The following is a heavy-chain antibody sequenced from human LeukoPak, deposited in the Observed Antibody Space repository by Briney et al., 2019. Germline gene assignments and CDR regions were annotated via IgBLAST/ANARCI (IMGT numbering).Heavy chain of an antibody. D-gene: IGHD1-1*01. Sequence: GGSLRLSCAASGFTVSSNYMSWVRQAPGKGLEWVSVIYSGGSTYYADSVKGRFTISRDNSKNTLYLQMNSLRAEDTAVYYCAKGERGWSALYYYYYGMDVWGQGTTVTVSS. CDR2: IYSGGST. V-gene: IGHV3-53*05. J-gene: IGHJ6*02. CDR1: GFTVSSNY. CDR3: AKGERGWSALYYYYYGMDV.